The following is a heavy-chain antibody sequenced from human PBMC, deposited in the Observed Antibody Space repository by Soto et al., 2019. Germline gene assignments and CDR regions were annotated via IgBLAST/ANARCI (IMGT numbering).Heavy chain of an antibody. CDR2: ISGSGGST. Sequence: GGSLRLSCAASGFTFSSYAMSWVRQAPGKGLEWVSAISGSGGSTYYADSVKGRFTISRDNSKNTLYLQMNSLRAEDTAVYYCAKEGSRRYYYYYGMDVWGQGTTVTVSS. D-gene: IGHD1-26*01. V-gene: IGHV3-23*01. J-gene: IGHJ6*02. CDR1: GFTFSSYA. CDR3: AKEGSRRYYYYYGMDV.